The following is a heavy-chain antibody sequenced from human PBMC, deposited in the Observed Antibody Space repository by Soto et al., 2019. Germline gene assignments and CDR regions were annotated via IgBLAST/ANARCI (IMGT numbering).Heavy chain of an antibody. CDR3: AKSPRGYSSSWYYFDY. J-gene: IGHJ4*02. CDR1: GFTFSSYS. Sequence: GGSLRLSCAASGFTFSSYSMTWVRQAPGKGLEWVSYISSSSSTIYYADSVKGRFTISRDNAKNSLYLQMNSLRDEDTAVYYCAKSPRGYSSSWYYFDYWGQGTLVTVSS. D-gene: IGHD6-13*01. V-gene: IGHV3-48*02. CDR2: ISSSSSTI.